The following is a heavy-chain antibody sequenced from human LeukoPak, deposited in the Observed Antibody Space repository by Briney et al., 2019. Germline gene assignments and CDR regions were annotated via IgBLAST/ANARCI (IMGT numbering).Heavy chain of an antibody. Sequence: GGSLRLSCAASGFTFSNAWMSWVRQAPGKGLEWVCHIKSKSDAGTTDYAATVKCRFTISSANSKNTLYLPMNSLKTEDTAVYYCTTRPWGSDYWGQGTLVTVSS. V-gene: IGHV3-15*01. CDR3: TTRPWGSDY. CDR2: IKSKSDAGTT. CDR1: GFTFSNAW. D-gene: IGHD3-16*01. J-gene: IGHJ4*02.